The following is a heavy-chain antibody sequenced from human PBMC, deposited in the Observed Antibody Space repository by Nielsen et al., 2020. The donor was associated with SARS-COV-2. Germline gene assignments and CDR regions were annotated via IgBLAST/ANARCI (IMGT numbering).Heavy chain of an antibody. CDR2: ISYDRSNK. D-gene: IGHD3-22*01. V-gene: IGHV3-30*04. J-gene: IGHJ6*02. Sequence: GESLKISCAASGFTFSTYPMHWVRQAPGKGLEWVAVISYDRSNKYSADSVKGRFTIPRDNSKNTLYLQMNSLRAEDTAVYYCARDSSGFYGLDVWGQGTTVTVSS. CDR3: ARDSSGFYGLDV. CDR1: GFTFSTYP.